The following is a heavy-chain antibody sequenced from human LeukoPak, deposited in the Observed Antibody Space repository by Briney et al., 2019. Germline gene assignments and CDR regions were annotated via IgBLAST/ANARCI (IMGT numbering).Heavy chain of an antibody. CDR2: ISYSSSDT. J-gene: IGHJ6*02. CDR3: ARDREDKATIGGMDV. V-gene: IGHV3-21*06. Sequence: GGALRLSCAASTVIFSSYNMNWGRQAPGKGLEWVSYISYSSSDTYYADSVNGRFTISRDKAKNSLYMHMNSLRDEETAIYSCARDREDKATIGGMDVWGQGTPVIVSS. D-gene: IGHD5-12*01. CDR1: TVIFSSYN.